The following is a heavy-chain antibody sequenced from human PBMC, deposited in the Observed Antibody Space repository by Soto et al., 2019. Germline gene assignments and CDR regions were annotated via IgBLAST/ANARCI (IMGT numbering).Heavy chain of an antibody. CDR2: IIPIFGTA. CDR1: GGTFSSYA. V-gene: IGHV1-69*13. J-gene: IGHJ4*02. Sequence: GASVKVSCKASGGTFSSYAISWVRQAPGQGLEWMGGIIPIFGTANYAQKFQGRVTITADESTSTAYMELSSLRSEDTAVYYCALEVQQLVAYYFDYWGQGTLVTVSS. CDR3: ALEVQQLVAYYFDY. D-gene: IGHD6-13*01.